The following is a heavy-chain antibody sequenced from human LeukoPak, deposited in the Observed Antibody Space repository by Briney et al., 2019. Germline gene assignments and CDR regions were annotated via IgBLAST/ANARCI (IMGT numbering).Heavy chain of an antibody. Sequence: PAETLSLTCTVSGGSISSYYCNWVRQPPGKGLEWIGYIYYSGRTNYNPYIKSRVTISVDTSKNQFSLKLSSVTAADTAVYYCARGGWYPESFQHWGPGALVTVSS. J-gene: IGHJ1*01. CDR1: GGSISSYY. D-gene: IGHD6-19*01. V-gene: IGHV4-59*01. CDR2: IYYSGRT. CDR3: ARGGWYPESFQH.